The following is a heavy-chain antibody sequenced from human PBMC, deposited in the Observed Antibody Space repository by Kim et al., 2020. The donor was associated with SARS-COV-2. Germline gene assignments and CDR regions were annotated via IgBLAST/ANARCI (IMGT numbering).Heavy chain of an antibody. D-gene: IGHD1-26*01. CDR1: GYSISSGYY. Sequence: SETLSLTCTVSGYSISSGYYWGWIRQPPGKGLGWVGSMYHSGSTYYNPSLKSRVTISVDTSKNQFSLKLSSVTAADTAVYYCARRSYDTPLADYWGQGTLVTVSS. CDR2: MYHSGST. CDR3: ARRSYDTPLADY. J-gene: IGHJ4*02. V-gene: IGHV4-38-2*02.